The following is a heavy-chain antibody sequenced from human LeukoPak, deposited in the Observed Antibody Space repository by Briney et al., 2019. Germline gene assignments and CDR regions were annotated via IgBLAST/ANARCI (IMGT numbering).Heavy chain of an antibody. CDR3: ARVVLGEGMDV. J-gene: IGHJ6*04. V-gene: IGHV4-30-2*01. CDR2: IYHSGST. CDR1: GGSISSGGYS. Sequence: PSQTLSLTCAVSGGSISSGGYSWSWIRQPPGKGLEWIGYIYHSGSTYYNPSLKSRVTISVDRSKSQFSLKLSSVTAADTAVYYCARVVLGEGMDVWGKGTTVTVSS. D-gene: IGHD3-16*01.